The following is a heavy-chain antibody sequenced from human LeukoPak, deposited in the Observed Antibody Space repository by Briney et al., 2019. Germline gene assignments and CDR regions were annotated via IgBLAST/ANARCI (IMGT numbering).Heavy chain of an antibody. CDR1: GFTFSSYW. V-gene: IGHV3-74*01. Sequence: PGGSLRLSCAASGFTFSSYWMHWVRQAPGKGLVWVSRINSDGSSTSYADSVKGRFTIPRDNAKNTLYLQMNSLRAEDTAVYYCAKNEIVVVVAATQFDPWGQGTLVTVSS. CDR3: AKNEIVVVVAATQFDP. D-gene: IGHD2-15*01. CDR2: INSDGSST. J-gene: IGHJ5*02.